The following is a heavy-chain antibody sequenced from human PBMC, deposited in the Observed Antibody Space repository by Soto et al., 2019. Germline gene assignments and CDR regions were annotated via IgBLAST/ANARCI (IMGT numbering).Heavy chain of an antibody. J-gene: IGHJ3*02. D-gene: IGHD6-13*01. CDR3: ASTRYSSSWPDAFDI. CDR2: IYYSGST. V-gene: IGHV4-31*03. Sequence: SETLSLTCTVSGGSISSGGYYWSWIRQHPGKGLEWIGYIYYSGSTYYNPSLKSRVTISVDTSKNQFSLKLSSVTAADTAVYYCASTRYSSSWPDAFDIWGQGTMVTVSS. CDR1: GGSISSGGYY.